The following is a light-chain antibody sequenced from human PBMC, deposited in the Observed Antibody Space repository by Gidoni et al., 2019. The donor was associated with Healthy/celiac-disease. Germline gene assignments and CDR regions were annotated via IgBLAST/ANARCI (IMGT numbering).Light chain of an antibody. CDR3: AAWDDSLNTPL. Sequence: QSVLTQPPSASGTPGQRVTISCSGSSSNIGSNAVNWYQQLPGTAPKLLIYSNNPRPSGVPDRFSGSKSGTSASLAISGLQSEDEADYYCAAWDDSLNTPLFGGGTKLTVL. V-gene: IGLV1-44*01. CDR2: SNN. J-gene: IGLJ2*01. CDR1: SSNIGSNA.